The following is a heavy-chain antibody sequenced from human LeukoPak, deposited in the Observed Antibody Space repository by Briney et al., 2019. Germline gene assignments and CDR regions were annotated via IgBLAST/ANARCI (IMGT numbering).Heavy chain of an antibody. Sequence: ASVKVSCKASGYTFTSYGISWVRQAPGQGLEWMGWISAYNGNTNYAQKLQGRVTMTTDTSTSTAYMELRSLRSDDTAVYYCARDCYYDSSGYSVAPGFDYWGQGTLVTVSS. J-gene: IGHJ4*02. CDR3: ARDCYYDSSGYSVAPGFDY. D-gene: IGHD3-22*01. CDR2: ISAYNGNT. CDR1: GYTFTSYG. V-gene: IGHV1-18*01.